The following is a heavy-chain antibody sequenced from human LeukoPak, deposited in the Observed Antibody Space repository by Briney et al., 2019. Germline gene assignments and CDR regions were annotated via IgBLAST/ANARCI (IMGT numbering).Heavy chain of an antibody. J-gene: IGHJ4*02. D-gene: IGHD3-10*01. Sequence: PGGSLRLSCAASGFSFSSYWMTWVRQAPGKGLEWVANIRHDGTEKYYVDSMKGRFTVSRDNTKSSLYLQINSLRAEDTAVYYCARLAWGGVIQPNAIFDYWGQGTLVTVSS. V-gene: IGHV3-7*01. CDR3: ARLAWGGVIQPNAIFDY. CDR1: GFSFSSYW. CDR2: IRHDGTEK.